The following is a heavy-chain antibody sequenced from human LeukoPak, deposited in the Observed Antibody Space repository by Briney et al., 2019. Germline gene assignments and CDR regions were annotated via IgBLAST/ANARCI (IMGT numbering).Heavy chain of an antibody. D-gene: IGHD6-13*01. CDR2: IYYSGST. CDR3: ARQRGSSSWLYNWFDP. Sequence: SETLSLTCTVSGGSISSYYWSWIRQPPGKGLEWIGYIYYSGSTNYNPSLKSRVTISVDTSKNQFSLRLSSVAAADTAVYYCARQRGSSSWLYNWFDPWGQGTLVTVSS. V-gene: IGHV4-59*08. CDR1: GGSISSYY. J-gene: IGHJ5*02.